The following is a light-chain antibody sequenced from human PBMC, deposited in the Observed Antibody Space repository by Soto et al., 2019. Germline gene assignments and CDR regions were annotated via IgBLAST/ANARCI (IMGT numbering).Light chain of an antibody. CDR1: QSVLYTSSNKNS. Sequence: DNVLTQSPDSLAVSLGERATINCKSSQSVLYTSSNKNSLAWYQQKPGQPPKLLIYWASTRESGVPDRFSGGGSGTDFTLIISSLQAEDVAVYYCQQHYSSPALTFGGGTKVEIK. CDR3: QQHYSSPALT. V-gene: IGKV4-1*01. CDR2: WAS. J-gene: IGKJ4*01.